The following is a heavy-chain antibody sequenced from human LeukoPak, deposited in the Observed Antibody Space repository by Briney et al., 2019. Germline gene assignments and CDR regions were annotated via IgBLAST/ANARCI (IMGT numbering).Heavy chain of an antibody. J-gene: IGHJ3*02. CDR1: GYTLTELS. Sequence: ASVKVSCKVSGYTLTELSMHWVRQAPGKGLEWMGGFDPEDGETIYAQKFQGRVTMTEDTSTDTAYMELSSLRSEDTAVYYCATIRTVGATWVRAFDIWGQGTMVTVSS. D-gene: IGHD1-26*01. CDR2: FDPEDGET. CDR3: ATIRTVGATWVRAFDI. V-gene: IGHV1-24*01.